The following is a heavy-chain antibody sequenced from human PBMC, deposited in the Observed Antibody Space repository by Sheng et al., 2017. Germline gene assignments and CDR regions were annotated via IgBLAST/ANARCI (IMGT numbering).Heavy chain of an antibody. CDR3: ARGSYYVGDY. CDR1: GFTFSNDE. Sequence: EVQLVESGGGLTQPGGSLRLSCAASGFTFSNDEMNWVRQAPGKGLEWVSYISSSGSTIHYADSVKGRFTISRDNAKNSLYLQMNSLRAEDTAVYYCARGSYYVGDYWGQGTLLTVSS. D-gene: IGHD1-26*01. CDR2: ISSSGSTI. J-gene: IGHJ4*02. V-gene: IGHV3-48*03.